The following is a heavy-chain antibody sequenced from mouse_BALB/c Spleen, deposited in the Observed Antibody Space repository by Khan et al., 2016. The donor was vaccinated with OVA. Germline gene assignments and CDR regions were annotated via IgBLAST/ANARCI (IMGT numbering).Heavy chain of an antibody. Sequence: VQLKQSGTVLARPGASVKMSCKASGYSFTSYLIHWVKQRPGQGLEWIGDIYPGNSATTYNQKFKDKAKLTAGTSAHTAYMELSSLTNEDSAVYYCARGGYSSFAYWGQGTLVTVSA. CDR1: GYSFTSYL. CDR2: IYPGNSAT. CDR3: ARGGYSSFAY. J-gene: IGHJ3*01. V-gene: IGHV1-5*01. D-gene: IGHD1-3*01.